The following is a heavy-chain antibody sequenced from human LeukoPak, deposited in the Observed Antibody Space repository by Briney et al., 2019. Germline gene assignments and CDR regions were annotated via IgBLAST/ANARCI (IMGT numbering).Heavy chain of an antibody. Sequence: GGSLRLSCAASGFTFSSYAMHWVRQAPGKGLEWVAVISYDGSNKYYADSVKGRFTISRDNSKNTLYLQMNSLRAEDTAVYYCARAPNIVVVVAATDYWGQGTLVTVSS. CDR3: ARAPNIVVVVAATDY. CDR2: ISYDGSNK. V-gene: IGHV3-30*04. J-gene: IGHJ4*02. D-gene: IGHD2-15*01. CDR1: GFTFSSYA.